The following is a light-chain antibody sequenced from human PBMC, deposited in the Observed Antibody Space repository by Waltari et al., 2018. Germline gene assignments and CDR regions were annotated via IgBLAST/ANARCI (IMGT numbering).Light chain of an antibody. CDR2: DVS. J-gene: IGKJ5*01. CDR3: QHRRN. CDR1: PGVTGY. V-gene: IGKV3-11*01. Sequence: EIVLTQSPGTLSLSLGDRATLSCRPSPGVTGYLAWYQQKPGQAPRLLISDVSNRAPGSLARFRGSGSGTGCTLTIICLEPDDFAVYYCQHRRNFGQGARLEI.